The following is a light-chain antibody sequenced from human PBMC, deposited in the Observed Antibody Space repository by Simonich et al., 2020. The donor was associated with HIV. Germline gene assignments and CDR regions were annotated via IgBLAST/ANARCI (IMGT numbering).Light chain of an antibody. CDR2: YAS. CDR1: QSVASN. V-gene: IGKV3-15*01. Sequence: EILMTQSPATLSVSPGERATLSCRASQSVASNLAWYQQKPGQAPRLLIYYASSRATGIPARFSGSGFGTEFTLTISSMQSEDFAIFYCQQYNNWPQTFGGGTKVEI. CDR3: QQYNNWPQT. J-gene: IGKJ4*01.